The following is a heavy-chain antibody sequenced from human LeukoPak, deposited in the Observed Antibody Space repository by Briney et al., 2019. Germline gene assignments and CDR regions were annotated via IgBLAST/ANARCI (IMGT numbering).Heavy chain of an antibody. D-gene: IGHD2-15*01. J-gene: IGHJ4*02. Sequence: PGGSLRLSCATSGFSFSSYAMSSVRQAPGKGLEWVSAMSSSDDGRYYAASVRGRFTISRDTSRSTLYLQMNSLRAEDAAVYSWAKAPVTSCRGAFCYPFDYWGQGTLVTVSS. CDR2: MSSSDDGR. CDR1: GFSFSSYA. V-gene: IGHV3-23*01. CDR3: AKAPVTSCRGAFCYPFDY.